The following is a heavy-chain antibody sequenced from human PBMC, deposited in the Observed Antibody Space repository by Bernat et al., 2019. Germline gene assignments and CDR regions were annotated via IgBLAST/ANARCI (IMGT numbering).Heavy chain of an antibody. J-gene: IGHJ4*02. CDR3: ARLPNFWSGYQAFGFDY. D-gene: IGHD3-3*01. V-gene: IGHV4-39*01. Sequence: QLQLQESGPGLVKPSETLSLTCTVSGGSISSSSYYWGWIRQPPGKGLEWIGSIYYSGSTYYNPSLKSRVTISVDTSKNQFSLKLSSVTAADTAVYYCARLPNFWSGYQAFGFDYWGQRTLVTVSS. CDR2: IYYSGST. CDR1: GGSISSSSYY.